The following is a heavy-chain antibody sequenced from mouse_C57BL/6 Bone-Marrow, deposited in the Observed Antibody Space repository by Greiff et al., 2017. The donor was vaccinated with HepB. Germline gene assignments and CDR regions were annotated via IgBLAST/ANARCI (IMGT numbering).Heavy chain of an antibody. CDR2: INPYNGGT. J-gene: IGHJ1*03. CDR3: ARSTTVPPWYFDG. Sequence: VQLQQSGPVLVKPGASVKMSCKASGYTFTDYYMNWVKQSHGKSLEWIGVINPYNGGTSYNQKFKGKATLTVDKSSSTAYMELNSLTSEYSAVYYCARSTTVPPWYFDGWGTGTTATVSS. D-gene: IGHD1-1*01. V-gene: IGHV1-19*01. CDR1: GYTFTDYY.